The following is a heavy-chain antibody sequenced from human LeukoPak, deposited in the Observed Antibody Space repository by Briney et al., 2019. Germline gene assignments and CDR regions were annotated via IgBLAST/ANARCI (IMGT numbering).Heavy chain of an antibody. J-gene: IGHJ4*02. Sequence: ETLSLTCTVSGDSISSSNYYWGWVRQAPGKGLEWVANIKQDGSGKYYVDPVKGRFTISRDNAKNSLYLQMNSLRAEDTAVYYCAGDKDVGATLLDYWGQGTLVTVSS. CDR2: IKQDGSGK. V-gene: IGHV3-7*01. CDR3: AGDKDVGATLLDY. D-gene: IGHD1-26*01. CDR1: GDSISSSNYY.